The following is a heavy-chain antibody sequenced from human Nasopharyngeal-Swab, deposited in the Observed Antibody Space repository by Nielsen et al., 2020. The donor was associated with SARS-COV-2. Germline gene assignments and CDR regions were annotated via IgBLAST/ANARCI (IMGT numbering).Heavy chain of an antibody. J-gene: IGHJ3*02. CDR3: AKGWQWLVRDAFDI. Sequence: GESLKISCAASGSTFSSYAMSWVRQAPGKGLEWVSAISGSGGSTYYADSVKGRFTISRDNSKNTLYLQMNSLRAEDTAVYYCAKGWQWLVRDAFDIWGQGTMVTVSS. D-gene: IGHD6-19*01. CDR1: GSTFSSYA. V-gene: IGHV3-23*01. CDR2: ISGSGGST.